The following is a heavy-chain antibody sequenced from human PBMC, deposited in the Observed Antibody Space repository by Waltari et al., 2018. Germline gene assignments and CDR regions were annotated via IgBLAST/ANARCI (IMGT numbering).Heavy chain of an antibody. J-gene: IGHJ4*02. V-gene: IGHV1-69*01. CDR3: ASYYDSSGYRGYPFDY. D-gene: IGHD3-22*01. Sequence: QVQLVQSGAEVKKPGSSVKVSCKASGGTFSSYAISWVRQAPGQGLEWMGGIIPIFVTANYAQKFQGRVTSTADESTSTAYMELSSLRSEDTAVYYCASYYDSSGYRGYPFDYWGQGTLVTVSS. CDR1: GGTFSSYA. CDR2: IIPIFVTA.